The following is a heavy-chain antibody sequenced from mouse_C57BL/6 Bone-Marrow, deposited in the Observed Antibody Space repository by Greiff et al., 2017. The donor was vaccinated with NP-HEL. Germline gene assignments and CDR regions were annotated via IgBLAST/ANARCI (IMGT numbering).Heavy chain of an antibody. CDR2: IDPADSYT. Sequence: QVQLQQPGAELVKPGASVKLSCKASGYTFTSYWMQWVKQRPGQGLEWIGEIDPADSYTNYHQKFKGKATLTVDTSSSKAYMQLSSLTSEDSAVYYCARKLWCYGGFAYWGQGTLVTVSA. CDR1: GYTFTSYW. D-gene: IGHD1-1*02. CDR3: ARKLWCYGGFAY. V-gene: IGHV1-50*01. J-gene: IGHJ3*01.